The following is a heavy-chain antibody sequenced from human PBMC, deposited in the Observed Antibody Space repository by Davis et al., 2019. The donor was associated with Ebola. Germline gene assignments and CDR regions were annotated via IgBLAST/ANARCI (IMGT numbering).Heavy chain of an antibody. Sequence: ASVKVSCKASGYTFTGYYIHWVRQAPGQGLEWMGRINPYSGGTNYAQKLQGRVTMTTDTSTSTAYMELRSLRSDDTAVYYCARPYSGSGSYAYWGQGTLVTVSS. D-gene: IGHD3-10*01. V-gene: IGHV1-2*06. CDR3: ARPYSGSGSYAY. J-gene: IGHJ4*02. CDR2: INPYSGGT. CDR1: GYTFTGYY.